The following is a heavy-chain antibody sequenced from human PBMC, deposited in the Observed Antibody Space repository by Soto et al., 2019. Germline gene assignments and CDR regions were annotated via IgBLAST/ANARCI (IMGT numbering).Heavy chain of an antibody. CDR3: AREPGSGLDY. V-gene: IGHV1-18*01. CDR2: IRAYNGTT. D-gene: IGHD6-19*01. Sequence: QVQLVQSGAEVKKPGASVKVSCKASGYTFTSYGISWVRQAPGQGLEWMGGIRAYNGTTNYQQKLQGSVTMTTDTSTITAYMELRRLRSDDTAVYYCAREPGSGLDYWGQGTLVTVSS. J-gene: IGHJ4*02. CDR1: GYTFTSYG.